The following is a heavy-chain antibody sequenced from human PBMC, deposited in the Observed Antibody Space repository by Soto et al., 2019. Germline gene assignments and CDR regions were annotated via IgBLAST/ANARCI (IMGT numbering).Heavy chain of an antibody. Sequence: PSETLSLTCTVSGGSISSGDYYWSWIRQPPGKGLEWIGYIYYSGSTYYNPSLKSRVTISVDTSKNQFSLKLSSVTAADTAVYYCARAAGGGSYLFDYWGQGTLVTVSS. CDR2: IYYSGST. J-gene: IGHJ4*02. CDR3: ARAAGGGSYLFDY. D-gene: IGHD1-26*01. CDR1: GGSISSGDYY. V-gene: IGHV4-30-4*01.